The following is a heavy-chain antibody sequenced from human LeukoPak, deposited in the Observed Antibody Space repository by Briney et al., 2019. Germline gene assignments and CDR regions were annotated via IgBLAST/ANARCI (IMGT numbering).Heavy chain of an antibody. CDR2: ISGSGGST. J-gene: IGHJ6*03. V-gene: IGHV3-23*01. CDR3: AKAVLGYCSGGRCYPSYYMDV. Sequence: GGSLRLSCAASGFTFSSYGMSWVRQAPGKGLEWVSAISGSGGSTYYADSVKGRFTISRDNSKNTLYLQMNSLRAEDTAVYYCAKAVLGYCSGGRCYPSYYMDVWGKGTTVTVSS. D-gene: IGHD2-15*01. CDR1: GFTFSSYG.